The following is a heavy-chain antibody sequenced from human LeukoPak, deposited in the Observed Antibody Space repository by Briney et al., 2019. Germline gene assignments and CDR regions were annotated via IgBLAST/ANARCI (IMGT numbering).Heavy chain of an antibody. CDR2: IWYDGSNK. CDR3: ARSVRCWYFDP. CDR1: GFSFSSHG. D-gene: IGHD5/OR15-5a*01. J-gene: IGHJ2*01. Sequence: GGSPRLSCAASGFSFSSHGMHWVRQAPGKGLEWVAVIWYDGSNKYYGDSVKGRFTISRDNSKNTLYLQMNSLRAEDTAVYYCARSVRCWYFDPWGRGTLVTVSS. V-gene: IGHV3-33*01.